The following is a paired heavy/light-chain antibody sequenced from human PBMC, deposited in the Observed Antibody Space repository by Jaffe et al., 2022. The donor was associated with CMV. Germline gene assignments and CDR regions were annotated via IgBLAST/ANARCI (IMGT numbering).Light chain of an antibody. CDR3: LQHYNYPWT. CDR2: AAS. J-gene: IGKJ1*01. Sequence: DIQMTQSPSSLSASVGDRVTITCRASQGIRNDLGWYQQKPGKAPKRLIYAASSLESGVPSRFSGSGSGTEFTLTINSLQPEDFATYYCLQHYNYPWTFGQGTKVEIK. V-gene: IGKV1-17*01. CDR1: QGIRND.
Heavy chain of an antibody. CDR2: IRDKAHAYTT. CDR3: ARDLGARAQSL. J-gene: IGHJ1*01. D-gene: IGHD3-16*01. V-gene: IGHV3-72*01. CDR1: GFSFSDYY. Sequence: EVQLVESGGNLVQPGGSLRLSCAASGFSFSDYYMDWVRQAPGKGLEWVGRIRDKAHAYTTEYAASVKGRFTISRDDSKNSVFLQMNSLKTEDTAVFYCARDLGARAQSLWGQGTLVTVSS.